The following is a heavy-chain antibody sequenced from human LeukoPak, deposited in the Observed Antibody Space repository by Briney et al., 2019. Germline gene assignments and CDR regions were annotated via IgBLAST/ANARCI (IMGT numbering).Heavy chain of an antibody. CDR1: GGSFSGYY. J-gene: IGHJ5*02. D-gene: IGHD3-10*01. CDR3: ARYYYGSGSYSRLWFDP. V-gene: IGHV4-34*01. Sequence: PSETLSLTCAVYGGSFSGYYWSWIRQPPGKGLEWIGEINHSGSTNYNPSLKSRVTISVDTSKNQFSLKLSSVTAADTAVYYCARYYYGSGSYSRLWFDPWGQGTLVTVSS. CDR2: INHSGST.